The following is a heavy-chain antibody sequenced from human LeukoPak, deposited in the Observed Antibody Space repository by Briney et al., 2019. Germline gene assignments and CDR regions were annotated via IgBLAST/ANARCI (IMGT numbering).Heavy chain of an antibody. V-gene: IGHV4-4*07. Sequence: SETLSLTCTVSGGSISSYYWSWIRQPAGKGLEWIGRIYTSGSTNYNPSLKSRVTMSVDTSKNQFSLNLSSVTAADTAVDYCARGENYYDSSGFYYVNALDIWGRGTRDTVS. CDR1: GGSISSYY. CDR2: IYTSGST. D-gene: IGHD3-22*01. J-gene: IGHJ3*02. CDR3: ARGENYYDSSGFYYVNALDI.